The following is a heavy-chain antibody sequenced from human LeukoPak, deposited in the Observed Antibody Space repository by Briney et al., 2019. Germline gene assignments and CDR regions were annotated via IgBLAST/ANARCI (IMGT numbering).Heavy chain of an antibody. CDR1: GFTFSSYW. J-gene: IGHJ4*02. Sequence: TGRSLRLSCAASGFTFSSYWMHWVRQAPGKGLVWVSRIKSDGSSTRYADSVKGRFTISRDNAKNTLWLQMNSLRAEDTAVYYCATDLDYGGYSHFDFWGQGTLVTVSS. D-gene: IGHD4-23*01. CDR3: ATDLDYGGYSHFDF. CDR2: IKSDGSST. V-gene: IGHV3-74*01.